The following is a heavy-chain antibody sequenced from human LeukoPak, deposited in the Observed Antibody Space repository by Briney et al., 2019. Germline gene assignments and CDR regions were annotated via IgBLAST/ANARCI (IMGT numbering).Heavy chain of an antibody. CDR1: GFTFSTYP. J-gene: IGHJ4*02. CDR3: ARDRHIAGAGYYFDY. V-gene: IGHV3-30*04. CDR2: VADDGKDK. Sequence: QSGNSLRLSCAASGFTFSTYPMDWVRQAPGKGLEWVAVVADDGKDKHYVESVKGRFTISRDNSKNTLYLQMNSLRVEDTAVYYCARDRHIAGAGYYFDYWGQRTLVTVSS. D-gene: IGHD6-19*01.